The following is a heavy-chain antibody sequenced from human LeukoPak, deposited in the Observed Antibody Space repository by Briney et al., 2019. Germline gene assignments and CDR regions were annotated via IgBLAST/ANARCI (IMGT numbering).Heavy chain of an antibody. V-gene: IGHV3-23*01. CDR3: AKLPST. CDR2: LSGGGGNT. J-gene: IGHJ5*02. D-gene: IGHD1-26*01. Sequence: GGSLRLSCAASGFTFSSYAMTWVRQAPGKGLEWVSALSGGGGNTYYADSVKGRFTISRDNSKNALFLQINSLRAEDTAVYYCAKLPSTWGQGTLVTVSS. CDR1: GFTFSSYA.